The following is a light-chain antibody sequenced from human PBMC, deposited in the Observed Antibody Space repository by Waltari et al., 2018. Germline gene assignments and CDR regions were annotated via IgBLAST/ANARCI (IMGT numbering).Light chain of an antibody. CDR1: QNVLYNSNNKNY. CDR2: WAS. CDR3: QQYYSTPYT. J-gene: IGKJ2*01. Sequence: DIVMTQSPDSLAVSLGERATINCKSSQNVLYNSNNKNYLAWYQQKPGQPPKLFISWASTRESGVPDRCSGSGSGTDFTLTISSLQAEDVAVYYCQQYYSTPYTFGQGTKLEIK. V-gene: IGKV4-1*01.